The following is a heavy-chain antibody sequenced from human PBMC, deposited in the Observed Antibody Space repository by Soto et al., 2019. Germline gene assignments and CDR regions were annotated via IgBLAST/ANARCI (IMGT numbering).Heavy chain of an antibody. CDR3: ARHRGSGSTPSLVGYYMDV. V-gene: IGHV5-51*01. D-gene: IGHD3-10*01. J-gene: IGHJ6*03. Sequence: GESLKISCKGSGYSFTSYWIGWVRQMPGKGLEWMGIIYPGDSDTRYSPSFQGQVTISADKSISTAYLQWSSLKASDTAMYYCARHRGSGSTPSLVGYYMDVWGKGTTVTISS. CDR1: GYSFTSYW. CDR2: IYPGDSDT.